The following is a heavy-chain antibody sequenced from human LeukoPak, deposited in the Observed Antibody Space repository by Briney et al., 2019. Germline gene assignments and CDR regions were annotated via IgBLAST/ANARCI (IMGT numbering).Heavy chain of an antibody. CDR1: GDSISTYY. CDR2: IYTTERT. CDR3: ARDLSSYYFGSGNMFDP. D-gene: IGHD3-10*01. V-gene: IGHV4-4*07. J-gene: IGHJ5*02. Sequence: SETLSLTCSVSGDSISTYYWSWIRQPAGKGLEWIGRIYTTERTNYNSFLKSRVTMSKDTSKNQVSLRLSSVTAADTAVYYCARDLSSYYFGSGNMFDPWGPGILVTVSS.